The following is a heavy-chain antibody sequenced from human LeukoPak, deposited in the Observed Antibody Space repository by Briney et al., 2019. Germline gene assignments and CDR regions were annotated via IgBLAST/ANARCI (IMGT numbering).Heavy chain of an antibody. CDR1: GGSISSYY. CDR2: IYYSGST. D-gene: IGHD5-24*01. Sequence: SETLSLTCTVSGGSISSYYWSWIRQPPGKGLEWIGYIYYSGSTNYNPSLKSRVTISVDTSKNQFSLKLSSVTAADTAVYYCARWRDGYNSGWFDPWGQGTLVTVSS. CDR3: ARWRDGYNSGWFDP. V-gene: IGHV4-59*12. J-gene: IGHJ5*02.